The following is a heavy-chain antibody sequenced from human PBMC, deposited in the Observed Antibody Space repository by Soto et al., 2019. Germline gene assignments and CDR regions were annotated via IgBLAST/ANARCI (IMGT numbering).Heavy chain of an antibody. V-gene: IGHV3-30*18. Sequence: GGSLRLSCAASGFTFSSYGMHWVRQAPGKGLEWVAVISYDGSNKYYADSVKGRFTISRDNSKNTLYLQMNSLRAEDTAVYYCAKEAGYYYDSSGYESNHFDYWGQGT. J-gene: IGHJ4*02. D-gene: IGHD3-22*01. CDR1: GFTFSSYG. CDR2: ISYDGSNK. CDR3: AKEAGYYYDSSGYESNHFDY.